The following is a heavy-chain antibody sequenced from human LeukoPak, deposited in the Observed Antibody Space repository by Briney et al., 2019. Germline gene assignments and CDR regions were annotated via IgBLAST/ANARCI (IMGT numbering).Heavy chain of an antibody. CDR3: ACGGDIVVPGY. CDR1: GGTFSGYA. V-gene: IGHV1-69*13. Sequence: GASVKVSCKASGGTFSGYAISWVRQAPGQGLEWMGGIIPIFGTANYAQKFQGRVTITADESTSTAYMELSSLRSEDTAVYYCACGGDIVVPGYWGQGTLVTVSS. CDR2: IIPIFGTA. J-gene: IGHJ4*02. D-gene: IGHD2-2*01.